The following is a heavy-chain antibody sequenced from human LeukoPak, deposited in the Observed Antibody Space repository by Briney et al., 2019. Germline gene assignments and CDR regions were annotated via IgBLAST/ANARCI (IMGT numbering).Heavy chain of an antibody. CDR3: ARDRHRRHYYDSSLHPPLDY. V-gene: IGHV1-18*01. D-gene: IGHD3-22*01. CDR2: ISGYNGYT. CDR1: GYTFTNYG. J-gene: IGHJ4*02. Sequence: ASVKVSCKASGYTFTNYGISWVRQAPGQGLEWMGWISGYNGYTNYAQNLQGRVTMTTDTSTSIAYMELRSLRSDHTAVYYCARDRHRRHYYDSSLHPPLDYWGQGTLVTVSS.